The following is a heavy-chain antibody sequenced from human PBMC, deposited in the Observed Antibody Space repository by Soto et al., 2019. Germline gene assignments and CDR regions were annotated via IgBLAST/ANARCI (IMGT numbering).Heavy chain of an antibody. CDR3: AKESVTRQEYHYYGSGSPSYPPNYYYYYMDV. CDR1: GFTFDDYA. Sequence: GGSLRLSCAASGFTFDDYAMHWVRQAPGKGLEWVSGISWNSGSIGYADSVKGRFTISRDNAKNSLYLQMNSLRAEDTALYYCAKESVTRQEYHYYGSGSPSYPPNYYYYYMDVWGKGTTVTVSS. V-gene: IGHV3-9*01. CDR2: ISWNSGSI. J-gene: IGHJ6*03. D-gene: IGHD3-10*01.